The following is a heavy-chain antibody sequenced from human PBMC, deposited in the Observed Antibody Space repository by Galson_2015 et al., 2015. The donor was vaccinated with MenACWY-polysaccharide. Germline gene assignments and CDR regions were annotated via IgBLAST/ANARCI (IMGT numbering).Heavy chain of an antibody. CDR3: ARDWAVSSSWLRFDY. CDR1: GFTFSSYS. V-gene: IGHV3-21*01. J-gene: IGHJ4*02. CDR2: ISSSSSYI. Sequence: SLRLSCAASGFTFSSYSMNWVRQAPGKGLEWVSSISSSSSYIYYADSVKGRFTISRDNAKNSLYLQMNSLRAEDTAVYYCARDWAVSSSWLRFDYWGQGTLVTVSS. D-gene: IGHD6-13*01.